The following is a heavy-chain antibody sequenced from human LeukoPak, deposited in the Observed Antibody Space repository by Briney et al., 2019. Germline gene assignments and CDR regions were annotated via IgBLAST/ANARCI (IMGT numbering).Heavy chain of an antibody. V-gene: IGHV4-59*01. Sequence: SETLSLTCTVSGGSISNYYWSWIRQPPGKGLEWIGYIYYSGSTNYNPSLKSRVTISVDTSNNQFSLKLSSVTAADTAVYYCALLNYGSGSYLVHWGQGTLVSVSS. J-gene: IGHJ4*02. CDR3: ALLNYGSGSYLVH. D-gene: IGHD3-10*01. CDR1: GGSISNYY. CDR2: IYYSGST.